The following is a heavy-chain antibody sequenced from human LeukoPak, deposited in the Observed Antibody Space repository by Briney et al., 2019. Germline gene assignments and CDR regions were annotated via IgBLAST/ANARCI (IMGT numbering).Heavy chain of an antibody. D-gene: IGHD3/OR15-3a*01. CDR3: ARVPPGLIDY. Sequence: KSGGSLRLSCAASGFTFSSYSMNWVRQAPGKGLEWVSSISSSSSYIYYADSVKGRFTISRDNAKNSLYLQMNSLRAEDTAVYYCARVPPGLIDYWGQGTLVTVSS. J-gene: IGHJ4*02. CDR2: ISSSSSYI. V-gene: IGHV3-21*01. CDR1: GFTFSSYS.